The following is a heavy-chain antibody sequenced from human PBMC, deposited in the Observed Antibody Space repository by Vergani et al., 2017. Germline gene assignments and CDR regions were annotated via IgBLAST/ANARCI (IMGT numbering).Heavy chain of an antibody. CDR1: GFSLSTSGVG. D-gene: IGHD3-3*01. V-gene: IGHV2-5*02. CDR3: AHSRPPLPFGSVYGGDAIDI. CDR2: IYWDDDK. Sequence: QITLKESGPTLVKPTQTLTLTCTFSGFSLSTSGVGVGWIRQPPGKALEWLALIYWDDDKRYSPSLKSRLTITKDTSKNQVVLTMTNMDPVDTATYYCAHSRPPLPFGSVYGGDAIDIWGQGTMVTVSS. J-gene: IGHJ3*02.